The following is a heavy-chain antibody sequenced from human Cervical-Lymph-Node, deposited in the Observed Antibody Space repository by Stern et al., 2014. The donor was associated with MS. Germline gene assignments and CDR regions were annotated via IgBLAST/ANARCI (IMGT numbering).Heavy chain of an antibody. D-gene: IGHD1-7*01. CDR2: IYYSGTT. CDR1: GGSIRSYY. CDR3: ARANYAQDAFDI. V-gene: IGHV4-59*01. J-gene: IGHJ3*02. Sequence: QVQLQESGPGLVKPSETLSLTCTVSGGSIRSYYWTWVRQPPGKGLEWVGYIYYSGTTSYNPSLKSRVTTSVDTSKNQFSLKVISVTAADTAVYYCARANYAQDAFDIWGQGTMVTVSS.